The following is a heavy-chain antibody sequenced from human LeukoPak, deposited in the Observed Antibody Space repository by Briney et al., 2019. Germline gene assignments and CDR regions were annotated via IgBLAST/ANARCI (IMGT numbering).Heavy chain of an antibody. V-gene: IGHV4-34*01. Sequence: PSETLSLTCAVYGGSFSGYYWSWIRQPPGKGLEWIGGINHSGSTNYNPSLKSRVTISVDTSKNQFSLKLSSVTAADTAVYYCARGPGGSGYQDYWGQGTLVSVSS. D-gene: IGHD3-22*01. CDR1: GGSFSGYY. CDR3: ARGPGGSGYQDY. J-gene: IGHJ4*02. CDR2: INHSGST.